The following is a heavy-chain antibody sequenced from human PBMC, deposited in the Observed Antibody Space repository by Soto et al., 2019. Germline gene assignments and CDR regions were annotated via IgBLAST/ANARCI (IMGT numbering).Heavy chain of an antibody. CDR2: IIPIFGTA. Sequence: QVQLVQSGAEVKKPGSSVKVSCKASGGTFSSYAISWVRQAPGQGLEWMGGIIPIFGTANYAQKFQGRVTITADESTSTAYMELSSLRSEDTAVYYCASGEIVVVPAATYYYGMDVWGQGITVTVSS. V-gene: IGHV1-69*01. J-gene: IGHJ6*02. CDR1: GGTFSSYA. CDR3: ASGEIVVVPAATYYYGMDV. D-gene: IGHD2-2*01.